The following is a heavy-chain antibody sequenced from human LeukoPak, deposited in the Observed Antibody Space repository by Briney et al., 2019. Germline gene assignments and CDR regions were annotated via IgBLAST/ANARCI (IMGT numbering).Heavy chain of an antibody. CDR3: ARASSTNWFDP. D-gene: IGHD6-13*01. CDR1: GGSISSGGYS. V-gene: IGHV4-30-2*01. CDR2: IYHSGST. J-gene: IGHJ5*02. Sequence: SETLSLTCAVSGGSISSGGYSWSWIRQPPGKGLEWIGYIYHSGSTYYNPSLKSRVTISVDRSKNQFSLKLSAVTAADTAVYYCARASSTNWFDPWGQGTLVTVSS.